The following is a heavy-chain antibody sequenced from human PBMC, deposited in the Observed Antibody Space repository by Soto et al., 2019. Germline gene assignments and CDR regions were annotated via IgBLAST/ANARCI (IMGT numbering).Heavy chain of an antibody. CDR2: INPSGGST. V-gene: IGHV1-46*01. D-gene: IGHD3-9*01. Sequence: GASAKVSFKEAGYTFTSYNMDWVRQATEQALEWMRIINPSGGSTIYEQQCQGRVNMTRDTSTSTVYIEISSLRSEDTPVYYCARGGDSLNGYHNWFDPWGQGTLVTVSS. CDR3: ARGGDSLNGYHNWFDP. CDR1: GYTFTSYN. J-gene: IGHJ5*02.